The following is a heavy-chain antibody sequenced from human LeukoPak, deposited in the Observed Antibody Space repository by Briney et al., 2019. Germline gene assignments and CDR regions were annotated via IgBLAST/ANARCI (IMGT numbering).Heavy chain of an antibody. V-gene: IGHV4-31*03. CDR2: IYYSGST. Sequence: PSETLSLTCTVSGGSISSGGYYWSWIRQHPGKGLEWIVYIYYSGSTYYNPSLKSRVTISVDTSKNQFSLKLSSVTAADTAVYYCARDVRGAARLYPTSFQHWGQGTLVTVSS. J-gene: IGHJ1*01. CDR3: ARDVRGAARLYPTSFQH. CDR1: GGSISSGGYY. D-gene: IGHD6-6*01.